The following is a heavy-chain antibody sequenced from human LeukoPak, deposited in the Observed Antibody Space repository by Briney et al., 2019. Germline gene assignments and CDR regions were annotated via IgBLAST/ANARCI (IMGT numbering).Heavy chain of an antibody. J-gene: IGHJ4*02. D-gene: IGHD6-13*01. V-gene: IGHV3-23*01. CDR3: AKRGLYSSSWFYFDY. Sequence: QSGGSLRLSCAASGFTFSSYAMSWVRQAPGKGLEWVSAISGSGGSTYYADSVKGRFTISRDNSKNTLYLQMNSLRAEDTAVYYCAKRGLYSSSWFYFDYWGQGTLVTVSS. CDR1: GFTFSSYA. CDR2: ISGSGGST.